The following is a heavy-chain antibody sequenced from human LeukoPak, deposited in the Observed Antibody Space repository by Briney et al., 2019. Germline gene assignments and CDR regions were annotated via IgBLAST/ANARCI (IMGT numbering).Heavy chain of an antibody. Sequence: GGPLRLSCAASGFTVSSNFMTWVRQAPGKGLEWVSVIYSGGSTYYADSVKGRFTISRDNSKNTLYLQMNSLRAEDTAVYYCAKDKGAAAGLDYWGQGTLVTVSS. CDR2: IYSGGST. D-gene: IGHD6-13*01. V-gene: IGHV3-53*01. J-gene: IGHJ4*02. CDR1: GFTVSSNF. CDR3: AKDKGAAAGLDY.